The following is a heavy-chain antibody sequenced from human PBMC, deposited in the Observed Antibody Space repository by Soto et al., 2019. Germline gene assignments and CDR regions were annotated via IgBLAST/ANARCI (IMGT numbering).Heavy chain of an antibody. CDR2: ISGSGGST. D-gene: IGHD3-16*02. V-gene: IGHV3-23*01. CDR3: AKDKTYVWGSYRFALDY. J-gene: IGHJ4*02. Sequence: EVQLLESGGGLVQPGGSLRLSCAASGFTFSSYAMSWVRQAPGKGLEWVSAISGSGGSTYYADSVKGRFTISRDNSKNTLYLQINSLRAEDTAVYYCAKDKTYVWGSYRFALDYWGQGTLVTVSS. CDR1: GFTFSSYA.